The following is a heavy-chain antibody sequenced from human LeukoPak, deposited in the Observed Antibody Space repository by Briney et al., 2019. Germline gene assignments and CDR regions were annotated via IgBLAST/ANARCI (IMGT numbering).Heavy chain of an antibody. CDR2: IYYSGST. D-gene: IGHD3-22*01. Sequence: PSQTLSLTCTVSGGSISSGDYYWSWIRQPPGKGLEWIGSIYYSGSTYYNPSLKSRVTISVDTSKNQFSLKLSSVTAADTAVYYCARGSGYSPSRPPFDYWGQGTLVTVSS. V-gene: IGHV4-39*07. J-gene: IGHJ4*02. CDR1: GGSISSGDYY. CDR3: ARGSGYSPSRPPFDY.